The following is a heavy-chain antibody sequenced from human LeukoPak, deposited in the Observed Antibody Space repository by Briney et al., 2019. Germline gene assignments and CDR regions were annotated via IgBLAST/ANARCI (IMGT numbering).Heavy chain of an antibody. CDR3: AKFRGYCSSTSCPFGAFDI. J-gene: IGHJ3*02. V-gene: IGHV3-23*01. D-gene: IGHD2-2*01. CDR2: ISGSGGST. CDR1: GFTFSSYA. Sequence: GGSLRLSCAASGFTFSSYAMSWVRQAPGKGLEWVSAISGSGGSTYYADSVKGRFTISRDNSKNTLYLQMNSLRAEDTAVYYCAKFRGYCSSTSCPFGAFDIWGQGTMVTVSS.